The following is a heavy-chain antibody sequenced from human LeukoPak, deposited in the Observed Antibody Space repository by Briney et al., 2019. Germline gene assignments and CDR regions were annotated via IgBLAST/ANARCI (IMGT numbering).Heavy chain of an antibody. CDR2: INPSSGGA. D-gene: IGHD6-19*01. V-gene: IGHV1-2*02. CDR1: GYTLTGYY. J-gene: IGHJ4*02. CDR3: ARDTGASGWLVDS. Sequence: ASVKVSCKASGYTLTGYYMHWVRQAPGQGLEWMGWINPSSGGANYAQKFQGRVTMTRDTSISTAYMELSRLRSDDTAMYYCARDTGASGWLVDSWGQGTLVTVSS.